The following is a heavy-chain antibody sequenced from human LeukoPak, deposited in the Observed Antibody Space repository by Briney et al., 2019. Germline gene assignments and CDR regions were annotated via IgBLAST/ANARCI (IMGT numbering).Heavy chain of an antibody. D-gene: IGHD3-22*01. CDR3: ARRWGDSSGYFLYYYYYMDV. Sequence: SETLSLTCTVSGGSISSSSYYWGWIRQPPGKGLEWIGEINHSGSTNYNPSLKSRVTISVDTSKNQFSLKLSSVTAADTAVYYCARRWGDSSGYFLYYYYYMDVWGKGTTVTISS. V-gene: IGHV4-39*07. CDR1: GGSISSSSYY. CDR2: INHSGST. J-gene: IGHJ6*03.